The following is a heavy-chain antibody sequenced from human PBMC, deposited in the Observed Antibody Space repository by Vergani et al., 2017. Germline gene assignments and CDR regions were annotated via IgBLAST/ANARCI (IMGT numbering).Heavy chain of an antibody. Sequence: QVQLVQSGAEVKKPGASVKVSCKASGYTFTGYYMHWVRQAPGQGLEWMGWINPNSGGTNYAQKFQGRVNMTRDTSISTAYRELSRLRSDDTAVYYCAGETTNGSGSYYNVYGGQGTTVTVSS. CDR3: AGETTNGSGSYYNVY. J-gene: IGHJ6*02. V-gene: IGHV1-2*02. CDR1: GYTFTGYY. D-gene: IGHD3-10*01. CDR2: INPNSGGT.